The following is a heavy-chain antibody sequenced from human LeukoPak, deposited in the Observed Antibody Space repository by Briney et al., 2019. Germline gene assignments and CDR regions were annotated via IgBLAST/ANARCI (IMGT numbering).Heavy chain of an antibody. CDR3: ATLDGSGRNYYYYYMDV. V-gene: IGHV3-30*02. CDR2: IHYDGTNT. D-gene: IGHD3-10*01. Sequence: PGGSLRLSCAASAFTIGSYSMHWVRRAPGKGLEWMAFIHYDGTNTYYADSVKGRFTISRDNSKNTVYLQMNSLRTEDTAVYYCATLDGSGRNYYYYYMDVWGKGTTVTISS. J-gene: IGHJ6*03. CDR1: AFTIGSYS.